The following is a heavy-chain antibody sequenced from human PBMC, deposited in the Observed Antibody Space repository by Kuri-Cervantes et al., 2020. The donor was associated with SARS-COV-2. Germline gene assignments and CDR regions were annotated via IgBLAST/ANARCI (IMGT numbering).Heavy chain of an antibody. J-gene: IGHJ4*02. D-gene: IGHD2/OR15-2a*01. Sequence: SETLSLTCTVSGGSISSSSYYWSWIRQPAGKGLEWIGRIYTSGSTNYNPSLKSRVTISVDTSKNQFSLKLSSVTAADTAVYYCASASMTGIEYWGQGTLVTVSS. CDR1: GGSISSSSYY. CDR2: IYTSGST. V-gene: IGHV4-61*02. CDR3: ASASMTGIEY.